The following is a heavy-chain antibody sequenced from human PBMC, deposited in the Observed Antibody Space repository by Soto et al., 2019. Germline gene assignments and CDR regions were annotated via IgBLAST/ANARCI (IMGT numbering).Heavy chain of an antibody. Sequence: VQLVESGGGLIQPGGSLRLSCAASGFTVSNNHMTWVRQAAGKGLELVSFVHGGGSTSYADSVKGRFTISRDNSKNTPYLQMDSLRAEDTAIYYGAGRLTTAASLDYWGRGTLVTVSS. D-gene: IGHD3-16*01. V-gene: IGHV3-53*01. CDR3: AGRLTTAASLDY. CDR1: GFTVSNNH. J-gene: IGHJ4*02. CDR2: VHGGGST.